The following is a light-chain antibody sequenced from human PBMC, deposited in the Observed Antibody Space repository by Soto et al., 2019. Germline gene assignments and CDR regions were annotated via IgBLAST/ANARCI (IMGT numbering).Light chain of an antibody. J-gene: IGLJ6*01. V-gene: IGLV1-47*02. CDR3: AAWDDNLDAYV. Sequence: QSVLTQPPSASSTPGETVTISCSGSTSNIGTFYFHWYQHLPGTAPKLLIYIGDQRASGVSDRFSGSKSRTAASLAIRGLASDDDDDYYCAAWDDNLDAYVFGSGTQLTVL. CDR2: IGD. CDR1: TSNIGTFY.